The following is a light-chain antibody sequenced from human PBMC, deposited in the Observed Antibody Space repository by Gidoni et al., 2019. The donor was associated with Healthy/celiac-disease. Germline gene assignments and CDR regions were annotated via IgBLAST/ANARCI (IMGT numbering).Light chain of an antibody. CDR2: GAS. CDR3: QQYNNWPPQLT. V-gene: IGKV3-15*01. J-gene: IGKJ4*01. Sequence: EIVMTQSPATLSVSPGERATLSCSASQSVSSNLAWYQQKPGQAPRLLIYGASTRATGIPARFSGSGSGTEFTLTISSLQSEDFAVYYCQQYNNWPPQLTFGGXTKVEIK. CDR1: QSVSSN.